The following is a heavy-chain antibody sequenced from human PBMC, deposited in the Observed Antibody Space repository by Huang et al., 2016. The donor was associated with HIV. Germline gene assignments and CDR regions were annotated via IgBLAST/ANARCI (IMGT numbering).Heavy chain of an antibody. V-gene: IGHV4-39*01. J-gene: IGHJ5*02. Sequence: QLQLQESGPGLVQPSETLSLTCTVSGGSISSSSYYWGWIRKPPGKGLEGIGSIYNIGTTYYNPSLKSRFTISGDTSRTQFSRKLSSVTAADTAVYYCAAHGRIVGIPAAPLRFDPWGQGTLVTVSS. CDR1: GGSISSSSYY. CDR2: IYNIGTT. CDR3: AAHGRIVGIPAAPLRFDP. D-gene: IGHD6-13*01.